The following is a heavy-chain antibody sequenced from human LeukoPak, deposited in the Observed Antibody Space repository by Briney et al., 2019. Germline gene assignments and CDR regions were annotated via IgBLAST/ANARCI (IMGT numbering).Heavy chain of an antibody. CDR3: ARDEIMVRGVIAPHDFDY. CDR2: INPNSGGT. J-gene: IGHJ4*02. D-gene: IGHD3-10*01. CDR1: GYTFTGYY. Sequence: VASVKVSCKASGYTFTGYYMHWVRQAPGQGLEWMGWINPNSGGTNYAQKFQGRVTMTRDTSISTAYMELSRLRSDDTAVYYCARDEIMVRGVIAPHDFDYWGQGTLVTVSS. V-gene: IGHV1-2*02.